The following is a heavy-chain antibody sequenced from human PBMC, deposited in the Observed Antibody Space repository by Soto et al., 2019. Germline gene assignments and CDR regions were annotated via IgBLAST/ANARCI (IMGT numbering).Heavy chain of an antibody. CDR2: INHSGST. CDR3: ERVTYYYDSSGYYLLDY. V-gene: IGHV4-34*01. Sequence: SETLSLTCAVYGGSFSGYYWSWIRQPPGKGLEWIGEINHSGSTNYNPSLKSRVTISVDTSKNQFSLKLSSVTAADTAVYYCERVTYYYDSSGYYLLDYWGQGTLVTVSS. CDR1: GGSFSGYY. J-gene: IGHJ4*02. D-gene: IGHD3-22*01.